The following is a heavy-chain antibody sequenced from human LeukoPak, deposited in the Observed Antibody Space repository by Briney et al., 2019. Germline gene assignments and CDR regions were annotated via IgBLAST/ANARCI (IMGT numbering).Heavy chain of an antibody. D-gene: IGHD3-22*01. CDR3: ARGPKTYYYDSSGYYYVY. V-gene: IGHV4-34*01. J-gene: IGHJ4*02. Sequence: SETLSLTCAVYGGSFSGYYWSWIRQPPGKGLEWIGEINHSGSTNYNPSLRSRVTISVDTSKNQFSLKLSSVTAADTAVYYCARGPKTYYYDSSGYYYVYWGPGTLVTVSS. CDR1: GGSFSGYY. CDR2: INHSGST.